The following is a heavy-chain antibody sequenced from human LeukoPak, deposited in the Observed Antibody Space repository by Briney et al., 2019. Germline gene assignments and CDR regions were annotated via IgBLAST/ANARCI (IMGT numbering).Heavy chain of an antibody. J-gene: IGHJ4*02. CDR2: ISGSGGST. D-gene: IGHD5-18*01. Sequence: GGSLRLSCAASGFTFSSYAMSWVRQAPGKGPEWVSAISGSGGSTYYADSVKGRFTISRDNSKNTLYLQMNSLRAEDTAVYYCAKDGYSYGRYDYWGQGTLVTVSS. CDR1: GFTFSSYA. CDR3: AKDGYSYGRYDY. V-gene: IGHV3-23*01.